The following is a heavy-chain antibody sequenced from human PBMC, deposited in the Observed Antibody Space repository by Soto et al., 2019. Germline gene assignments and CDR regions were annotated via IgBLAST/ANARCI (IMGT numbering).Heavy chain of an antibody. CDR1: GVTFSGDS. J-gene: IGHJ6*02. V-gene: IGHV4-59*01. D-gene: IGHD3-3*01. Sequence: XGTLCLTCTVSGVTFSGDSWSWIRQSPGKGLDWIGYISYSGSTNYNPSLKSRVTISVDTSKNQFSLKLSSVTAADTAVYYCARDSGRKYYDFWSGYDYGMDVWGQGTTVTVSS. CDR2: ISYSGST. CDR3: ARDSGRKYYDFWSGYDYGMDV.